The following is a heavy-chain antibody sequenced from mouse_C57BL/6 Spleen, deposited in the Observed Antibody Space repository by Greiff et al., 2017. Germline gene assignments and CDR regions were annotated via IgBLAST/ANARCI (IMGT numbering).Heavy chain of an antibody. J-gene: IGHJ2*01. CDR3: ARWDDYDDY. D-gene: IGHD2-4*01. V-gene: IGHV1-59*01. CDR2: IDPSDSYT. Sequence: QVQLKQPGAELVRPGTSVKLSCKASGYTFTSYWMHWVKQRPGQGLEWIGVIDPSDSYTNYNQKFKGKATLTVDTSSSTAYMQLSSLTSEDSAVYYCARWDDYDDYWGQGTTLTVSS. CDR1: GYTFTSYW.